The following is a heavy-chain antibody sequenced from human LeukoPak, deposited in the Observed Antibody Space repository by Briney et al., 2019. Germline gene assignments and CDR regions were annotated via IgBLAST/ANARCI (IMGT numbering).Heavy chain of an antibody. CDR2: IKSKTDGGTT. Sequence: GGSLRLSCAASGFTFSNAWMSWVRQAPGKGLEWVGRIKSKTDGGTTDYAAPVKGRFTISRDDSKNTLYLQMNSLKTEDTAVYYCTASGPIAVAGRGGYWGQGTLVTVSS. D-gene: IGHD6-19*01. V-gene: IGHV3-15*01. CDR1: GFTFSNAW. CDR3: TASGPIAVAGRGGY. J-gene: IGHJ4*02.